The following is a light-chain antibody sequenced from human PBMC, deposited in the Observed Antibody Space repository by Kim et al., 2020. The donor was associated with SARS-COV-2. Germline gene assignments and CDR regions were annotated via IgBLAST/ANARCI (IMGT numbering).Light chain of an antibody. V-gene: IGLV3-19*01. CDR2: GKN. CDR1: SLRSYY. J-gene: IGLJ3*02. Sequence: ALGQTVRITCQGDSLRSYYASWYQQKPGQAPVLVIYGKNNRPSGIPDRFSGSSSGNTASLTITGAQAEDEADYYCNSGDSSGNHRVFGGGTQLTVL. CDR3: NSGDSSGNHRV.